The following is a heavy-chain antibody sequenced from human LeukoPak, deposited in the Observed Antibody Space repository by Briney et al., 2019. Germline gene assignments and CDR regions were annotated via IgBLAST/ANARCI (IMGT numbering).Heavy chain of an antibody. CDR1: GGSISSYY. D-gene: IGHD2-2*02. CDR2: IYTSGST. Sequence: SETLSLTCTVSGGSISSYYWRWIRQPAGKGLEWIGRIYTSGSTNYNPSLKSRVTMSVDTSKNQFSLKLNSVTAADTAVYYCAGYCSSTSCYKTYYYYYYMDVWGKGTTVTVSS. CDR3: AGYCSSTSCYKTYYYYYYMDV. V-gene: IGHV4-4*07. J-gene: IGHJ6*03.